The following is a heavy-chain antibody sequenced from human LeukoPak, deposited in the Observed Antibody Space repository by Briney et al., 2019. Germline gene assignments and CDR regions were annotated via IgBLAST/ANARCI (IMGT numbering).Heavy chain of an antibody. CDR1: GFTFSSYA. CDR3: AKDRVLLWFGESAFAY. J-gene: IGHJ4*02. V-gene: IGHV3-23*01. CDR2: ISGSGGST. D-gene: IGHD3-10*01. Sequence: GGSLRLSCAASGFTFSSYAMSWVRQAPGKGLEWVSAISGSGGSTYYPDSVKGRFTISRGNSKNTLYLQMNRLRAEDTAVYYCAKDRVLLWFGESAFAYWGQGTLVSVSS.